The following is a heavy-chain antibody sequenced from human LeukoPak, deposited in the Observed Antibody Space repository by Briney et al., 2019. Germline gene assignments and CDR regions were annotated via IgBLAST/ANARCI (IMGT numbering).Heavy chain of an antibody. CDR3: ARRAGIYSHPYDY. D-gene: IGHD1-14*01. CDR1: ELSVSSNC. J-gene: IGHJ4*02. V-gene: IGHV3-53*01. CDR2: IYSDGST. Sequence: PGGSLRLSCAASELSVSSNCMTWVRQAPGKGLEWVSFIYSDGSTYYADSVRGRFTISRDNSKNTLDLQMNSLRAEDTAVYYCARRAGIYSHPYDYWGQGTLVTVSS.